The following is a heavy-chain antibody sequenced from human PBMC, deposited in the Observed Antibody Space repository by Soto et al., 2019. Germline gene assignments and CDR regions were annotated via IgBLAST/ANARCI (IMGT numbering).Heavy chain of an antibody. CDR1: GYTFTSYG. CDR3: ARTTNPYYDYIWGSYRHLDAFDI. Sequence: ASVKVSCKASGYTFTSYGIIWVRQAPGQGLEWMGWISAYNGNTNYAQKLQGGVTMTTDTSTSTAYMELRSLRSDDTAVYYCARTTNPYYDYIWGSYRHLDAFDIWGQGTMVTVSS. V-gene: IGHV1-18*01. D-gene: IGHD3-16*02. CDR2: ISAYNGNT. J-gene: IGHJ3*02.